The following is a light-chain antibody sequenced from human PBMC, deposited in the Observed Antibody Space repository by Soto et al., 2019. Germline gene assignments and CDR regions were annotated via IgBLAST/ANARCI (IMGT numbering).Light chain of an antibody. CDR3: QQRNAWPRNT. V-gene: IGKV3-11*01. CDR1: QSVPSY. J-gene: IGKJ2*01. CDR2: DIS. Sequence: EIVLTQFPATLSLSPGDRATLSCRASQSVPSYLAWYQQKPGQAPRLLVYDISNRATGIPARFTGSGSGPDFTLTISSLEPEDSAVYYCQQRNAWPRNTFGQGTKLEI.